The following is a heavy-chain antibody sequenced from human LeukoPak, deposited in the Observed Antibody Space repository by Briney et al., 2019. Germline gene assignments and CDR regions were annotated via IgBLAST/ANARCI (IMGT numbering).Heavy chain of an antibody. CDR3: ARGQPQRYSSGWYVNWFDP. D-gene: IGHD6-19*01. CDR2: IYHSGST. Sequence: SGTLSLTCAVSGGSISSSNWWSWVRQPPGKGLEWIGEIYHSGSTNYNPSLKSRVTISVDTSKNQFSLKVNSVAAADTAVYYCARGQPQRYSSGWYVNWFDPWGQGTLVTVSS. V-gene: IGHV4-4*02. J-gene: IGHJ5*02. CDR1: GGSISSSNW.